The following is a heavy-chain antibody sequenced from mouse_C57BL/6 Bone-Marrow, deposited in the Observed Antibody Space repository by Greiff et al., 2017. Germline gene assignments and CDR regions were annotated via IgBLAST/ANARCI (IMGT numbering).Heavy chain of an antibody. CDR3: ARKRLTGTLGYFDY. V-gene: IGHV1-76*01. CDR1: GYTFTDYY. D-gene: IGHD4-1*01. Sequence: QVQLQQSGAELVRPGASVKLSCKASGYTFTDYYINWVKQRPGQGLEWIARIYPGSGNTYYNEKFKGKATLTAEKSSSTAYMQLSSLTSEDSAVYFCARKRLTGTLGYFDYWGQGTTLTVSS. CDR2: IYPGSGNT. J-gene: IGHJ2*01.